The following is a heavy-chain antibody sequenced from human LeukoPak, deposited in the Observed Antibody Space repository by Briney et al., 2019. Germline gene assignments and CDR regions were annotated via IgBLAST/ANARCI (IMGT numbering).Heavy chain of an antibody. CDR3: AKGDCSTTTCYTLVGAFDM. V-gene: IGHV3-23*01. CDR2: ISCSGGST. Sequence: PGGSLRLSCAASGFTFSSCAMSWVRQAPGKGLEWVSAISCSGGSTYYADSVKGRFTISRDNSKNTLYLQMNSLRAEDTAVYYCAKGDCSTTTCYTLVGAFDMWGQGTMVTVSS. J-gene: IGHJ3*02. CDR1: GFTFSSCA. D-gene: IGHD2-2*02.